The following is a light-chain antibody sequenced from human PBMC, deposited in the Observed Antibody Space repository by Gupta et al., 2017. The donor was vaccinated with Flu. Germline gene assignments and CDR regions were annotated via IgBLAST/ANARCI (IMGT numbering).Light chain of an antibody. V-gene: IGKV3-15*01. CDR1: QSVTTN. J-gene: IGKJ2*01. Sequence: TQSPATLSVSPGESATLSCGVSQSVTTNLAWYQQTPGQVPRLLIYAASTRAPGVPTRFSARGSGTQFTLTISGLQSEDFAVYYCQQFNDWPYTFGQGTKLEI. CDR2: AAS. CDR3: QQFNDWPYT.